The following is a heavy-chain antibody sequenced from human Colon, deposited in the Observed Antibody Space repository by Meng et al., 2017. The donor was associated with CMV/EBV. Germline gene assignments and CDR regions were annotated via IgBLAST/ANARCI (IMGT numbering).Heavy chain of an antibody. D-gene: IGHD1-20*01. Sequence: QGQLGQSGAGVKKPGASGKVSCKASGYTFTGYYTHWVRQAPGQGLEWMGWINPNSGGTNYAQKFQGRVTMTRDTSISTAYMELSRLRSDDTAVYYCARAPYNWNDEGWFDPWGQGTLVTVSS. J-gene: IGHJ5*02. CDR2: INPNSGGT. CDR1: GYTFTGYY. CDR3: ARAPYNWNDEGWFDP. V-gene: IGHV1-2*02.